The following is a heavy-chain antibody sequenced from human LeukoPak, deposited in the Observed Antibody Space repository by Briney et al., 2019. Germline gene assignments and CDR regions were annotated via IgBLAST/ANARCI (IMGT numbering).Heavy chain of an antibody. CDR2: ITTYNGDT. V-gene: IGHV1-18*01. CDR1: GYTLTELS. D-gene: IGHD2-8*01. Sequence: ASVKVSCKVSGYTLTELSMHWVRQAPGQGLEWMGWITTYNGDTNYAQNLQGRVTMTADTSTSTAYMELRSLRSDDTAVYYCALISYCTTVTCYYLDYWGQGTLVTVSS. CDR3: ALISYCTTVTCYYLDY. J-gene: IGHJ4*02.